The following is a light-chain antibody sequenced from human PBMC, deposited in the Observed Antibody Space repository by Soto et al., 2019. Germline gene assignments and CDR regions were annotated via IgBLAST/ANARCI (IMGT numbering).Light chain of an antibody. J-gene: IGLJ2*01. V-gene: IGLV1-47*01. CDR3: AAWDDSVSGPV. Sequence: QSVLAQPPSASGTPGQRVTISCSGSTSNIGSNYVYWYQQLPGTAPKLLIYENNQRPSGVPDRFSGSKSGTSASLAISGLRSEDEADYYCAAWDDSVSGPVFGGGTKLTVL. CDR2: ENN. CDR1: TSNIGSNY.